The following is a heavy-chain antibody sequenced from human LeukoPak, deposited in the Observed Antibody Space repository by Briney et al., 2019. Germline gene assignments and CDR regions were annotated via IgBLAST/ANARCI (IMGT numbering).Heavy chain of an antibody. CDR3: ARAHTTLLGAGGY. Sequence: ASVKVSCKASGYTFTSYYMHWVRQAPGQGLEWMGWINPNNGDTNYAQNFQGRVTMTRDTSISTAYMELRRLRSDDTAVYFCARAHTTLLGAGGYWGQGTLVTVSS. J-gene: IGHJ4*02. V-gene: IGHV1-2*02. CDR1: GYTFTSYY. CDR2: INPNNGDT. D-gene: IGHD2/OR15-2a*01.